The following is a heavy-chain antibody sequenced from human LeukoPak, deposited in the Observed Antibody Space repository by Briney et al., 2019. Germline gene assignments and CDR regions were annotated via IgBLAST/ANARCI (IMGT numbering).Heavy chain of an antibody. CDR3: ATDAYNWNYGAAFDI. V-gene: IGHV1-24*01. CDR1: GYTLTQLS. CDR2: FDPEDGET. J-gene: IGHJ3*02. D-gene: IGHD1-7*01. Sequence: ASVKLSCKVSGYTLTQLSMHWVRQAPGKGLEWMGGFDPEDGETIYAQKFQGRVTMTEDTYTDTAYMELSSLRSEDTAVYYCATDAYNWNYGAAFDIWGQGTMVTVSS.